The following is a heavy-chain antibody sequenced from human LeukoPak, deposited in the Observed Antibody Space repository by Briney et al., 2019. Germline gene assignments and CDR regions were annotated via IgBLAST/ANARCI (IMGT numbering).Heavy chain of an antibody. CDR2: ISSSSSYI. J-gene: IGHJ6*03. CDR3: ARATWDPNYYYYMDV. V-gene: IGHV3-21*01. Sequence: GGSLRLSCAASGFTFSSYSMNWVRQAPGKGLEWVSSISSSSSYIYYADSVKGRFTISRDNAKNSLYLQMNSLRAEDTAVYYCARATWDPNYYYYMDVWGKGTTVTVSS. D-gene: IGHD1-26*01. CDR1: GFTFSSYS.